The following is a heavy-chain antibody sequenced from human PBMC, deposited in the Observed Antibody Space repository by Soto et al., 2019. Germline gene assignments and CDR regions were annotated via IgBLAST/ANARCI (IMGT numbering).Heavy chain of an antibody. J-gene: IGHJ3*02. Sequence: ASVKVSCKASGYTFTSYSMHWVRQSPVQRLEWMGWINAGNGNTKYSQKFQGRVTITRDTSASTAYMELSSLRSEDTAVYYCARSATRGYYYDSSGYRKGDAFDIWGQGTMVTVSS. CDR1: GYTFTSYS. CDR3: ARSATRGYYYDSSGYRKGDAFDI. V-gene: IGHV1-3*01. D-gene: IGHD3-22*01. CDR2: INAGNGNT.